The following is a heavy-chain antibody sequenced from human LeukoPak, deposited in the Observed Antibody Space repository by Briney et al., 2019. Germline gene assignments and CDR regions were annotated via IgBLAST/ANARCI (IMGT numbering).Heavy chain of an antibody. D-gene: IGHD3-10*01. J-gene: IGHJ4*02. V-gene: IGHV3-23*01. CDR2: ISDSGDGT. CDR1: GFTFRMYA. CDR3: AKAAMEYYGSGSYYRFPY. Sequence: PGGSLRLSCAASGFTFRMYAMSWVRQAPGKGLEWVSGISDSGDGTYYAESVKGRFTISRDNSKNTLYLQMNSLRAEDTAVYYCAKAAMEYYGSGSYYRFPYWGQGTLVTVSS.